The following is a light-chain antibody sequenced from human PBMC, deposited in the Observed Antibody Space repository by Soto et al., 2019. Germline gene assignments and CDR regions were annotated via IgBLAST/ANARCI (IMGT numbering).Light chain of an antibody. CDR1: QSVNSN. V-gene: IGKV3-15*01. CDR3: QQYHNWLT. Sequence: EIVMTQSPATLSVSPGERHTLSCRASQSVNSNLAWYQQKPGQAPSLLIYDASTRATGIPARFSGSGSGTEFTLTISSLQSEDFAVYYCQQYHNWLTFGGGTKVDI. CDR2: DAS. J-gene: IGKJ4*01.